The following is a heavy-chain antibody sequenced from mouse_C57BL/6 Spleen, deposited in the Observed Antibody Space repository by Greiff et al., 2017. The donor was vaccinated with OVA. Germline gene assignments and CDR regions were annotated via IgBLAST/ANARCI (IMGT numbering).Heavy chain of an antibody. CDR3: ARSTLVDY. V-gene: IGHV1-52*01. D-gene: IGHD2-1*01. J-gene: IGHJ2*01. CDR1: GYTFTSYW. CDR2: IDPSDSET. Sequence: VQLQQPGAELVRPGSSVKLSCKASGYTFTSYWMHWVKQRPIQGLEWIGNIDPSDSETHYNQKFKDKATLTVDKSSSTAYIQLSSLTSEDSAVSYCARSTLVDYWGQGTTLTVSS.